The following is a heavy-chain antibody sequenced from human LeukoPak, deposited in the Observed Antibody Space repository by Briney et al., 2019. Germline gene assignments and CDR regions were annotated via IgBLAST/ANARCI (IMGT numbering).Heavy chain of an antibody. CDR2: MSYSGST. CDR1: GGSISSSSYF. D-gene: IGHD6-13*01. CDR3: ARRSSSQPPNY. V-gene: IGHV4-39*01. Sequence: PSETLSLTCTVSGGSISSSSYFWGWIRQPPGKGLEWVGSMSYSGSTYYNPSLKSRVTISVDTSKNQFSLKLSSVTAADTAVYYSARRSSSQPPNYWGQGTLVTVSS. J-gene: IGHJ4*02.